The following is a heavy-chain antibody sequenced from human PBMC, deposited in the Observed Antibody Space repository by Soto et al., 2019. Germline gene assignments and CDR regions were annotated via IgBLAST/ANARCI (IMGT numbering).Heavy chain of an antibody. V-gene: IGHV3-30*18. CDR3: AKDYPARLRGAFDI. J-gene: IGHJ3*02. D-gene: IGHD5-12*01. CDR1: GFTFSSYG. Sequence: GCLTPTCSGPGFTFSSYGMHWVRQAPGKGLEWVAVISYDGSNKYYADSVKGRFTISRDNSKNTLYLQMNSLRAEDTAVYYCAKDYPARLRGAFDIWGQGTMVTV. CDR2: ISYDGSNK.